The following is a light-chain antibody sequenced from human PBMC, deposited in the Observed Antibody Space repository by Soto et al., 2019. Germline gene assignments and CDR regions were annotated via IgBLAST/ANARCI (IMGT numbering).Light chain of an antibody. V-gene: IGLV1-44*01. J-gene: IGLJ3*02. CDR3: AAWDDSLNGRV. CDR2: THN. CDR1: SSNIGSNT. Sequence: QSVLTQPPSASGTPGQRVTISCSGSSSNIGSNTVNWYQHLPGTAPKLLIYTHNQRPSGVPDRFSGSKSGTSASLAISGLQSEDEADYYCAAWDDSLNGRVFGGGTKLTVL.